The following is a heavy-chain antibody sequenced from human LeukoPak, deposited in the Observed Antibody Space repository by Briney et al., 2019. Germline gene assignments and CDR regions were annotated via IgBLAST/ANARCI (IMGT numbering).Heavy chain of an antibody. J-gene: IGHJ4*02. CDR1: GFTFSSYA. CDR3: AKARSNREYYFDS. D-gene: IGHD1-26*01. Sequence: GGPLRLSCAASGFTFSSYAMSWVRQAPGKGLEWVSPISGSGGGSDYADSVKGRFTISRDNSKNTLYLQMNSLRAEDTALYYCAKARSNREYYFDSWGQGTLVTVSS. CDR2: ISGSGGGS. V-gene: IGHV3-23*01.